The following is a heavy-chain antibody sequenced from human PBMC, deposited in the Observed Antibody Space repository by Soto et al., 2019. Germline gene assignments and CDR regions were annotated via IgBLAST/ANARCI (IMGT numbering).Heavy chain of an antibody. CDR1: GFTFSSYD. CDR2: IGTAGDT. Sequence: EVQLVESGGGLVQPGGSLRLSCAASGFTFSSYDMHWVRQATGKGLEWVSAIGTAGDTYYPGSVKGRFTISRENAKNSLYLQMNSLRAGDTAVYYCARGMEGYCSSTSCYRAWEFQHWGQGTLVTVSS. CDR3: ARGMEGYCSSTSCYRAWEFQH. D-gene: IGHD2-2*02. J-gene: IGHJ1*01. V-gene: IGHV3-13*01.